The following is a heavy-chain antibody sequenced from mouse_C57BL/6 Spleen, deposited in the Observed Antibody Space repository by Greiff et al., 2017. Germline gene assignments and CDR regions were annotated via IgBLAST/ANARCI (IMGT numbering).Heavy chain of an antibody. D-gene: IGHD2-10*01. J-gene: IGHJ2*01. Sequence: QVQLQQSGAELVRPGTSVKVSCKASGYAFTNYLIEWVKQRPGQGLEWIGVINPGSGGTNYNEKFKGKATLTADKSSSTAYMQLSSLTSEDSAVYFCASGPYYGNLFDYWGQGTTLTVSS. V-gene: IGHV1-54*01. CDR3: ASGPYYGNLFDY. CDR2: INPGSGGT. CDR1: GYAFTNYL.